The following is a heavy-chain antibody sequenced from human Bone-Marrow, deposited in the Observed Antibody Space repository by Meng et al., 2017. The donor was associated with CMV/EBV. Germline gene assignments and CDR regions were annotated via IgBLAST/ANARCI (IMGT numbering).Heavy chain of an antibody. J-gene: IGHJ4*02. CDR2: IHPSGGTT. CDR1: GYIFTSYY. Sequence: SCKASGYIFTSYYIHWVRQAPGQGLEWMGMIHPSGGTTSYAQKFQGRVTVTRDTSTSTVYVEVNSLRSEDTSVYYCARDGSAWSFDYWGQGTLVTVSS. D-gene: IGHD6-19*01. CDR3: ARDGSAWSFDY. V-gene: IGHV1-46*01.